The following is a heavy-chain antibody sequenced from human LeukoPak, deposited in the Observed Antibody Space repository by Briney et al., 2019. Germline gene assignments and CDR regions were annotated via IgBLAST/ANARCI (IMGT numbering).Heavy chain of an antibody. CDR1: GFTFSSDA. CDR3: AKDSIGSSGWSGLWLDSEYSQH. D-gene: IGHD6-19*01. CDR2: ISGSGSSR. V-gene: IGHV3-23*01. J-gene: IGHJ1*01. Sequence: VGSLRLSCAASGFTFSSDAMSWVRQAPGKGLEWFSGISGSGSSRSHAASVPGRFTIPRANSKHTLYLPMNSLRAEATALYYSAKDSIGSSGWSGLWLDSEYSQHWGQGTLVTVPS.